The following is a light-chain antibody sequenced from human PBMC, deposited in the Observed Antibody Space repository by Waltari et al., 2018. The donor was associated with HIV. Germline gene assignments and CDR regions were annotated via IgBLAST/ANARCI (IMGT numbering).Light chain of an antibody. Sequence: QSALTQPASVPGSPGQSITIPCVACTSNRGGITFVSWYQQHPGKAPKVIIYEINSRPSGVSLRFSGSKSGNTASLTISGLQIEDEADYYCSSNTDTSTALFGGGTKLSVL. J-gene: IGLJ2*01. V-gene: IGLV2-14*01. CDR1: TSNRGGITF. CDR3: SSNTDTSTAL. CDR2: EIN.